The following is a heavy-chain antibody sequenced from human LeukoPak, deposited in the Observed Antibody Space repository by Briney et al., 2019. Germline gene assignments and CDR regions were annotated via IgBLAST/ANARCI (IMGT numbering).Heavy chain of an antibody. D-gene: IGHD2-15*01. CDR1: GYTFTSYY. J-gene: IGHJ6*03. CDR2: INPSGGST. V-gene: IGHV1-46*01. Sequence: ASVKVSCKASGYTFTSYYMHWVRQAPGQGLEWMGIINPSGGSTSYAQKFQGRVTMTRDTSTSTVYMELSSLRSEDTAVYYCARKDIVVTRYYYYYMDVWGKGTTVTVSS. CDR3: ARKDIVVTRYYYYYMDV.